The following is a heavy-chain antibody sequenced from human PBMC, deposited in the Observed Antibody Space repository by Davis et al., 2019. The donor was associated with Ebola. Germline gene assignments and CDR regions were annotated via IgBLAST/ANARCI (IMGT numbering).Heavy chain of an antibody. J-gene: IGHJ2*01. CDR1: GGSLRGHY. Sequence: SETLSLTCAVYGGSLRGHYWSWFRQPPGKGLEWIGEINHSGTTNYDPSLKSRVTISVDTSKNQFSLKLSSVTAADTAVYYCASIVGGYRCSGGSCYSPWYFDLWGRGTLVTVSS. V-gene: IGHV4-34*01. CDR3: ASIVGGYRCSGGSCYSPWYFDL. D-gene: IGHD2-15*01. CDR2: INHSGTT.